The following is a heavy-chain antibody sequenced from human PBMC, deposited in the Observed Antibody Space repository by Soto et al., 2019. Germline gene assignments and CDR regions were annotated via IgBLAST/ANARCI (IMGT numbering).Heavy chain of an antibody. V-gene: IGHV3-30*18. CDR1: GFTFSSYG. D-gene: IGHD2-2*01. CDR2: ISYDGSNK. Sequence: SVVSLRISCAASGFTFSSYGMHWVRQAPGKGLEWVAVISYDGSNKYYADSVKGRFTISRDNSKNTLYLQMNSLRAEDTAVYYCAKSRAYPPYYYYYYGMDVWGQGTTVTVSS. J-gene: IGHJ6*02. CDR3: AKSRAYPPYYYYYYGMDV.